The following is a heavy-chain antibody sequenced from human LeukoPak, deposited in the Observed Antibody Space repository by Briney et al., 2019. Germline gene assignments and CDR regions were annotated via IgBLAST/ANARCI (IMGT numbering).Heavy chain of an antibody. Sequence: ASVKVSCKASGGTFSSYAISWVRQAPGQGLEWMGRIIPILGIANYAQKLQGRVTMITDTSTSTAYMELRSLRSDDTAVYYCARVLHSNSEAWFDPWGQGTLVTVSS. CDR3: ARVLHSNSEAWFDP. CDR2: IIPILGIA. J-gene: IGHJ5*02. V-gene: IGHV1-69*04. D-gene: IGHD6-6*01. CDR1: GGTFSSYA.